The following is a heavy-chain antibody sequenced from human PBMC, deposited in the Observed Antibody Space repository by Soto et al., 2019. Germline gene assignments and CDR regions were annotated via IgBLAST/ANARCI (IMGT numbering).Heavy chain of an antibody. CDR3: ARDRITGNRGHYYYGMDV. CDR1: GFTFSDYA. J-gene: IGHJ6*02. Sequence: QVQLVESGGGVVQPGRSLRLSCAASGFTFSDYAMYWVRQAPGKGLEWVAFISYDGSNKYYADCVKGRSTISRDNSKNTLYLQMNSLRTEDTAVYYCARDRITGNRGHYYYGMDVWGQGTTVTVSS. CDR2: ISYDGSNK. V-gene: IGHV3-30-3*01. D-gene: IGHD1-20*01.